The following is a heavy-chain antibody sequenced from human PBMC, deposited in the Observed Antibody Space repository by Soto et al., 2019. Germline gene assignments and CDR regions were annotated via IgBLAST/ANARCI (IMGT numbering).Heavy chain of an antibody. CDR3: ARDYRPGQLLYPYYYYGMDV. CDR1: GFTFGDYA. J-gene: IGHJ6*02. D-gene: IGHD2-2*02. V-gene: IGHV3-33*01. CDR2: IWYDGSNK. Sequence: GGSLRLSCTASGFTFGDYAMSWFRQAPGKGLEWVAVIWYDGSNKYYADSVKGRFTISRDNSKNTLYLQMNSLRAEDTAVYYCARDYRPGQLLYPYYYYGMDVWGQGTTVTVSS.